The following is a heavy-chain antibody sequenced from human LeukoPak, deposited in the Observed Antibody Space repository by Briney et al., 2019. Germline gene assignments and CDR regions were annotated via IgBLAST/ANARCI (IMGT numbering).Heavy chain of an antibody. CDR2: INHSGST. V-gene: IGHV4-34*01. CDR1: GGSISGYY. J-gene: IGHJ3*02. Sequence: SETLSLTCTVSGGSISGYYWSWIRQPPGKGLEWIGEINHSGSTNYNPSLKSRVTISVDTSKNQFSLKLSSVTAADTAVYYCAATDAFDIWGQGTMVTVSS. CDR3: AATDAFDI.